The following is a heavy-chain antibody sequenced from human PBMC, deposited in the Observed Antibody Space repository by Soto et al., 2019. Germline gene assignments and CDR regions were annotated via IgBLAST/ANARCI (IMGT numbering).Heavy chain of an antibody. Sequence: GGSLSLSFPPSGLTFSSYAMSWVLQAPGKGLEWVSAISGSGGSTYYAVSVKGLFTISRDNARNTLYLQMSSLRVEDTAVYYCAKDCEAVAGVDPWGQGILVTVSS. CDR3: AKDCEAVAGVDP. J-gene: IGHJ5*02. CDR2: ISGSGGST. CDR1: GLTFSSYA. D-gene: IGHD6-19*01. V-gene: IGHV3-23*01.